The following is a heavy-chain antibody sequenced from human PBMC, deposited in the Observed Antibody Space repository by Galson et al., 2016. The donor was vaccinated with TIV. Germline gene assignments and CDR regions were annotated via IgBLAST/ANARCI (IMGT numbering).Heavy chain of an antibody. CDR3: ARAYSSGWSHRVWAFDV. J-gene: IGHJ3*01. CDR2: ISGSGGST. Sequence: SLRLSCAASGFTFSSYAMSWVRQAPGKGLEWVSVISGSGGSTYYADSVKGRFTISRDNSKNTLYLQRNSLRAEDTAVYYCARAYSSGWSHRVWAFDVWGQGTMVTVPS. CDR1: GFTFSSYA. V-gene: IGHV3-23*01. D-gene: IGHD6-19*01.